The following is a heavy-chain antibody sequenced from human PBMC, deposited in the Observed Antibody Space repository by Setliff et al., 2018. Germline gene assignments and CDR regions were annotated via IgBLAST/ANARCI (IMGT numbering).Heavy chain of an antibody. CDR2: VHSSGDT. Sequence: PSETLSLTCNVSGASISSGFYYWSWIRQPAGKGLEWIGRVHSSGDTKYNPSVKTRVAMSVDTSKNQFSLKLSSATAADTAVYYCARATVGLATIFYFDPWGQGTPVTVSS. J-gene: IGHJ4*02. CDR1: GASISSGFYY. V-gene: IGHV4-61*02. D-gene: IGHD4-4*01. CDR3: ARATVGLATIFYFDP.